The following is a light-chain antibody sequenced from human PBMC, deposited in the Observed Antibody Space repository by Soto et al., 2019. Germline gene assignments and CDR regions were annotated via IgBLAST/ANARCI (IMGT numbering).Light chain of an antibody. CDR1: QGISSY. CDR2: AAS. J-gene: IGKJ4*01. V-gene: IGKV1-39*01. Sequence: IQLTQSPSSLSTSVRDRVTITCRASQGISSYLAWYQQKPGKAPNLLIYAASSLHSGVPSRFSGSGSGTDFTLTISSLQPEDFATYYCQQSYSTPLTFGGGTKVDIK. CDR3: QQSYSTPLT.